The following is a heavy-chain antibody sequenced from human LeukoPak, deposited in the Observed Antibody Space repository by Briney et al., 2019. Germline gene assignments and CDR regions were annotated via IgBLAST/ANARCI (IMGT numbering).Heavy chain of an antibody. CDR1: GFTFSSYW. J-gene: IGHJ5*02. Sequence: GGSLRLSCAASGFTFSSYWMHWVRQAPGKGLVWVSRINSDGSSTSYADSVKGRFTISRDNSKNTLYLQMDSLRVEDTAVYYCAKDSSSWYGNWFDPWGQGTLVTVSS. V-gene: IGHV3-74*01. CDR3: AKDSSSWYGNWFDP. CDR2: INSDGSST. D-gene: IGHD6-13*01.